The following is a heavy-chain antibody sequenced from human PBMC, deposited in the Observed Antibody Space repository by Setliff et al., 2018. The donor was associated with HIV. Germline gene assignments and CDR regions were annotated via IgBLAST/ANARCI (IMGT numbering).Heavy chain of an antibody. CDR3: ARVSTDYVWGSFLSSGPYYFDF. Sequence: SETLSLTCTVSGGSISTSRHYWGWIRQPPGKGLEWIGSIYYTGSTYYNPSLKSRVTISVDTSKNQFSLKLTSVTAADTAAYFCARVSTDYVWGSFLSSGPYYFDFWGQGALVTVSS. CDR2: IYYTGST. CDR1: GGSISTSRHY. J-gene: IGHJ4*02. V-gene: IGHV4-39*07. D-gene: IGHD3-16*01.